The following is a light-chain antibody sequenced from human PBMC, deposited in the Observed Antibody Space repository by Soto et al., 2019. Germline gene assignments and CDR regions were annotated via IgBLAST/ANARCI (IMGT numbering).Light chain of an antibody. J-gene: IGKJ1*01. Sequence: EIVLTQSPGTLSLSPGERLTLSCRTSQSLSTRSLAWYQQKPGQAPNLLIYEASTRAPGTPDRFSGSGSGTDSTLTVSRLEPEDFAVYYCQQYGRSVGFGQGTKVDIK. V-gene: IGKV3-20*01. CDR3: QQYGRSVG. CDR2: EAS. CDR1: QSLSTRS.